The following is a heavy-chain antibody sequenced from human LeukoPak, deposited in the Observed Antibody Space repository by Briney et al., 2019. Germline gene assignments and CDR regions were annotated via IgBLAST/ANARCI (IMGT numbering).Heavy chain of an antibody. D-gene: IGHD5-18*01. CDR1: GGSISSGDYY. V-gene: IGHV4-30-4*08. J-gene: IGHJ4*02. CDR3: ASERGYSYGFPDY. CDR2: IYYSGST. Sequence: SETLSLTCTVSGGSISSGDYYWSWIRQPPGKGLEWIGYIYYSGSTYYNPSLKSRVTISVDTSKNQFSLKLSSVTAADTAVYYCASERGYSYGFPDYWGQGTLVTVSS.